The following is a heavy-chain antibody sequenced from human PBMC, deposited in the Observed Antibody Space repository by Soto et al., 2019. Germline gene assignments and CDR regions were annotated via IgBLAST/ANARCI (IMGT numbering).Heavy chain of an antibody. V-gene: IGHV3-48*03. J-gene: IGHJ4*02. CDR2: ISSSGSTI. CDR1: GFTSSSYE. D-gene: IGHD1-26*01. Sequence: GGSLRLSCAASGFTSSSYEMNWVRQAPGEGLEWVSYISSSGSTIYYADSVKGRFTISRDNAKNSLYLQMNSLRAEDTAVYYCARYESGIYLTSNYWGQGTLVTVSS. CDR3: ARYESGIYLTSNY.